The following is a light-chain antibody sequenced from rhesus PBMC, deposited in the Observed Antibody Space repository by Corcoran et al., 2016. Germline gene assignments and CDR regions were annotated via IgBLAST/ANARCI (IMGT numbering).Light chain of an antibody. Sequence: EIVLTQSPATLSLSPGQRATLSCRASQSVSSSLAWYQQNPGQVPRLLIYGASSRATGIPARFSGSGAGTDFTLTISSLEPEDFAVYYCQQYSNWPHLTFGGGTKVEIK. J-gene: IGKJ4*01. CDR2: GAS. CDR3: QQYSNWPHLT. CDR1: QSVSSS. V-gene: IGKV3-42*03.